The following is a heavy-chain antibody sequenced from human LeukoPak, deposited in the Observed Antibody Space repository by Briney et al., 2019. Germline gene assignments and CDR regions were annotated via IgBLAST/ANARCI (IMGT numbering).Heavy chain of an antibody. CDR2: IYPGDSDT. CDR3: ARGSFDFRSAFDI. J-gene: IGHJ3*02. Sequence: GESLKISCKGSGYNFSRWWIAWVRQMPGKGLEWMGIIYPGDSDTRYSPSFQGQVTISVDKSISTAYVQWNSLKASDTAMYYCARGSFDFRSAFDIWGPGTMVTVSS. D-gene: IGHD1-26*01. V-gene: IGHV5-51*01. CDR1: GYNFSRWW.